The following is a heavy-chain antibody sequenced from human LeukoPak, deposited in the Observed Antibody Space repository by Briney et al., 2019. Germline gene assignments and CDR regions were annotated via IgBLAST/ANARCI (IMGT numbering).Heavy chain of an antibody. CDR1: GGSISSGGYY. CDR2: IYYSGST. Sequence: PSQTLSLTCTVSGGSISSGGYYWSWIRQHPGKGLEWIGYIYYSGSTYYNPSLKSRVTISIDTSKTQFSLKLTSVTAADTAVYYCARGPVSYGVQGTYYFDYWGQGTLVTVSS. CDR3: ARGPVSYGVQGTYYFDY. J-gene: IGHJ4*02. D-gene: IGHD5-18*01. V-gene: IGHV4-31*03.